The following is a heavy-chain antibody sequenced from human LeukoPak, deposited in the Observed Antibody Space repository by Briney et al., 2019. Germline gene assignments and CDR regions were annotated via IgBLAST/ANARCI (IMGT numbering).Heavy chain of an antibody. CDR2: IRYDGSNK. Sequence: GGSLRLSCAASGFTFSSYGMHWVRQAPGKGLEWVAFIRYDGSNKYYADSVKGRFTISRDNSKNTLYLQMNSLRAEDTAVYYCAKVVPHGDGYDTLLAAAGPFDYWGQGTLVTVSS. D-gene: IGHD6-13*01. J-gene: IGHJ4*02. V-gene: IGHV3-30*02. CDR1: GFTFSSYG. CDR3: AKVVPHGDGYDTLLAAAGPFDY.